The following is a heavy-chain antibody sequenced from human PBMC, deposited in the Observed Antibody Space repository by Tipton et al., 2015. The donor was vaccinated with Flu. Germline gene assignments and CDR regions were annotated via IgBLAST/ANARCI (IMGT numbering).Heavy chain of an antibody. CDR3: ARGSGYNFGSDHSNGLDI. CDR1: SGSIRSTNYF. V-gene: IGHV4-39*07. J-gene: IGHJ3*02. Sequence: TLSLTCTVSSGSIRSTNYFCAWIRQPPGKGLELIGSIYPSGTTYYNPSLKSRVTISVDTSRNRFSLSLTSVTAADTAVYYCARGSGYNFGSDHSNGLDIWGQGTMVTVSS. D-gene: IGHD5-18*01. CDR2: IYPSGTT.